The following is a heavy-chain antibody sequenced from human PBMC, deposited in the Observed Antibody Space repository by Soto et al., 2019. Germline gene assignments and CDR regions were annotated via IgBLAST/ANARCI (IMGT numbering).Heavy chain of an antibody. CDR1: GGSITSSSYY. CDR3: ATPAGADYPFAY. Sequence: QLQLQESGPGLVKPSETLSLTCAVSGGSITSSSYYWGWIRQAPGRGLEWIGTIYYRGSTYYNPSSERGLTISADTSKNQLPLTRGSVTAADTGVYFCATPAGADYPFAYWGQGILVTVSS. D-gene: IGHD4-17*01. V-gene: IGHV4-39*01. CDR2: IYYRGST. J-gene: IGHJ4*02.